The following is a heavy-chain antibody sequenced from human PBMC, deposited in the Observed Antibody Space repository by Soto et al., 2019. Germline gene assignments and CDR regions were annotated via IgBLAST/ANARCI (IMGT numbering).Heavy chain of an antibody. CDR3: ARDAAEYYFDY. CDR2: IYDSGST. CDR1: GGSISSGGQY. D-gene: IGHD6-25*01. J-gene: IGHJ4*02. V-gene: IGHV4-31*03. Sequence: QVQLKESGPGLVKPSQTLSLTCTVSGGSISSGGQYWSWIRQHPGKGLEWSGYIYDSGSTYYNPSLRSRVTISVDTSKKQFSLKLRSVTAADSAVYYCARDAAEYYFDYWGQGTLVTVSS.